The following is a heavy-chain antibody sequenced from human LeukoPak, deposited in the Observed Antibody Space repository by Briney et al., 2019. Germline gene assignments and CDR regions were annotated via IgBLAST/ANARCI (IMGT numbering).Heavy chain of an antibody. D-gene: IGHD6-13*01. CDR2: IKQDGSDR. CDR1: GFTFRNYW. CDR3: ARDYRSSWYV. Sequence: GGSLRLSCAASGFTFRNYWMSWVRQAPGTGLEWVANIKQDGSDRNYVTSVRGRFTISRDNAESSLYLQMNSLRAEDTSVYYCARDYRSSWYVRGQGTLVTVSS. J-gene: IGHJ4*02. V-gene: IGHV3-7*03.